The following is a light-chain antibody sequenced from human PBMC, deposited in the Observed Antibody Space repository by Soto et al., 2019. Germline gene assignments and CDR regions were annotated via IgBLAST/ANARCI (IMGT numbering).Light chain of an antibody. J-gene: IGKJ4*01. V-gene: IGKV3-20*01. CDR1: QSVSTNS. CDR2: GAT. Sequence: IVLTQSPGTLSSSPGERVTLSCRASQSVSTNSLAWYQQKPGQAPRLLIYGATRRASGIPDRFSGSGSGTDFTLTISRLEPEDFAMYYCQQYVTSPLTFGGGTEV. CDR3: QQYVTSPLT.